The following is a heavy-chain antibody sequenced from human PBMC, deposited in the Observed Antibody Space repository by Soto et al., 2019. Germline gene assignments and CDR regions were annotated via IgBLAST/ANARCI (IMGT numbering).Heavy chain of an antibody. CDR3: ARDRGRWPPAPYYYYGMDV. D-gene: IGHD2-15*01. CDR1: GGTFSSYT. V-gene: IGHV1-69*08. Sequence: QVQLVQSGAEVKKPGSSVKVSCKASGGTFSSYTISWVRQAPGQGLEWMGRIIPILGIANYAQKFQGRVRITADKSTSTAYMELSSLRSEDTAVYYCARDRGRWPPAPYYYYGMDVWGQGTTVTVSS. J-gene: IGHJ6*02. CDR2: IIPILGIA.